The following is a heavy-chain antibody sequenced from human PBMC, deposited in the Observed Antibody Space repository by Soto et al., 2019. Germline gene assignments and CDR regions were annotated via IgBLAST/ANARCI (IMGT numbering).Heavy chain of an antibody. J-gene: IGHJ6*03. Sequence: ASVKVSCKASGYTFTSYDINWVRQATGQGLEWMGWMNPNSGNTGYAQKFQGRVTMTRNTSISTAYMELSSLRSEDTAVYYCARDYDFWSGYHISYYMDVWGKGTTVTVS. D-gene: IGHD3-3*01. CDR1: GYTFTSYD. V-gene: IGHV1-8*01. CDR2: MNPNSGNT. CDR3: ARDYDFWSGYHISYYMDV.